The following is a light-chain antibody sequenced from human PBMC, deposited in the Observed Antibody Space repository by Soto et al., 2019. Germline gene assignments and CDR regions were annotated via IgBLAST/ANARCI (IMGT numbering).Light chain of an antibody. V-gene: IGLV2-11*01. CDR3: CSFSGSNTLDV. Sequence: QSALTQPRSVSGSLGQSVTISCTGTSSDVGGYDYVSWYQQHPDKAPKLVIYDVSERPSGVPDRFSGSRSGSTASLTISGLQDEDEADYYCCSFSGSNTLDVFGSGTKLTVL. CDR2: DVS. J-gene: IGLJ1*01. CDR1: SSDVGGYDY.